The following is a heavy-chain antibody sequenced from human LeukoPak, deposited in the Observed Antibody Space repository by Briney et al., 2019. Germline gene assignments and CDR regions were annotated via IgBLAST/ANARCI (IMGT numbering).Heavy chain of an antibody. Sequence: ASVKVSCKASGYTFTGYYMHWVRQAPGQGLEWMGWINPNSGGTNYAQKFQGRVTMTRDTSISTAYMELSRLRSDDTAVYYCARADNGRWLQYYAIDYWGQGTLVTVSS. D-gene: IGHD5-24*01. J-gene: IGHJ4*02. CDR2: INPNSGGT. V-gene: IGHV1-2*02. CDR3: ARADNGRWLQYYAIDY. CDR1: GYTFTGYY.